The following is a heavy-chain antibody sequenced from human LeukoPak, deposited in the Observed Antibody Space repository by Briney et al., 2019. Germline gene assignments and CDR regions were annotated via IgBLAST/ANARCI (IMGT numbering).Heavy chain of an antibody. CDR2: IYFSGSV. J-gene: IGHJ2*01. CDR1: NGSISNRNYY. V-gene: IGHV4-39*01. D-gene: IGHD3-22*01. CDR3: ARGVSMIVVVIHDWYFDL. Sequence: PSETLSLTCTVSNGSISNRNYYWGWIRQPPGKGLEWIGSIYFSGSVYYNPSLKRRASISVDTSKNQFSLKLSSVTATDTAVYYCARGVSMIVVVIHDWYFDLWGRGTLVTVSS.